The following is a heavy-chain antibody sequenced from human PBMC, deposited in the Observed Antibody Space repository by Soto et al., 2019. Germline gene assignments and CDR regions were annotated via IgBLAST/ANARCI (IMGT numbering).Heavy chain of an antibody. D-gene: IGHD2-15*01. Sequence: EVPLVESGGGLVQPGGSLRLSCAASGFTFSSYWVHWVRQAPGKGPAWVSRINSDGSSTTYADSVKGRFTISRDNAKNTLYLQMNSLRAEDTAVYYCARVYCSGGSCYSVDYWGQGTLVTVSS. CDR3: ARVYCSGGSCYSVDY. V-gene: IGHV3-74*01. J-gene: IGHJ4*02. CDR2: INSDGSST. CDR1: GFTFSSYW.